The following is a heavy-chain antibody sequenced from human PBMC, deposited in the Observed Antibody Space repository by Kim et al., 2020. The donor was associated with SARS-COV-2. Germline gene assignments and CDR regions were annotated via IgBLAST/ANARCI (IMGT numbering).Heavy chain of an antibody. D-gene: IGHD3-10*01. V-gene: IGHV1-3*01. CDR2: INAGNGNT. J-gene: IGHJ6*02. CDR1: GYTFTSYA. Sequence: ASVKVSCKASGYTFTSYAMHWVRQAPGQRLEWMGWINAGNGNTKYSQKFQGRVTITRDTSASTAYMELSSLRSEDTAVYYCARVNSLREGRGTNYYYYGMDVGGQGTTVTVSS. CDR3: ARVNSLREGRGTNYYYYGMDV.